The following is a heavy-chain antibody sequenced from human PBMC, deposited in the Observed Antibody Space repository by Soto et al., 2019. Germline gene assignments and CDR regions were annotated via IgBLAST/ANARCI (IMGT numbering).Heavy chain of an antibody. J-gene: IGHJ5*02. D-gene: IGHD2-15*01. CDR2: IIPIFGTA. Sequence: GPSVKVSCKASGGTFSSYAISWVRQAPGQGLEWMGGIIPIFGTANYAQKFQGRVTITADKSTSTAYMELSSLRSEDTAVYYCARVWGRYCSGGSCYSGWFDPWGQGTLVTVSS. CDR3: ARVWGRYCSGGSCYSGWFDP. CDR1: GGTFSSYA. V-gene: IGHV1-69*06.